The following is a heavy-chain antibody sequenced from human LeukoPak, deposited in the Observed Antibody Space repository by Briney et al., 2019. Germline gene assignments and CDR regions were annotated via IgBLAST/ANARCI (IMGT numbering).Heavy chain of an antibody. J-gene: IGHJ6*02. Sequence: GGSLRLSRVASGFTFGSQPLSWVRQAPGRGLEWGSAFSVNDDTMRYAESLRGRFTISRDTSKNTLYLPMNNLSAEDTALYYCAKGSQRLLVVMYYWGQGTTVTVSS. CDR2: FSVNDDTM. D-gene: IGHD6-25*01. V-gene: IGHV3-23*01. CDR3: AKGSQRLLVVMYY. CDR1: GFTFGSQP.